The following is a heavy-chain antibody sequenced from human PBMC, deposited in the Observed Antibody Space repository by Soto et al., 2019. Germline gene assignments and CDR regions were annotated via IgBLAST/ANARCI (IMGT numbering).Heavy chain of an antibody. V-gene: IGHV4-34*01. D-gene: IGHD2-15*01. CDR1: DGSFSGYY. Sequence: QVQLKQWGAGLLKPSETLSLTCAVYDGSFSGYYWSWIRQPPGEGLAWIGEINHSGSTNYNPSLKSRVTISVDTSKNQFSLNLSSVTAADTAVYYCARGRPSCSGGSCVVGDFDYWGQGTLVTVSS. CDR2: INHSGST. J-gene: IGHJ4*02. CDR3: ARGRPSCSGGSCVVGDFDY.